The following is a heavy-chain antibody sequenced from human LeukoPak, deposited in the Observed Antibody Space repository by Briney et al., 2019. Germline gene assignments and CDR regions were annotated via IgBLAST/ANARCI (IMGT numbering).Heavy chain of an antibody. CDR3: AKDISAYYDSSGYSDY. CDR2: IKQDGSEK. D-gene: IGHD3-22*01. J-gene: IGHJ4*02. CDR1: GFTFSSYW. V-gene: IGHV3-7*03. Sequence: PGGSLRLSCAASGFTFSSYWMSWVRQAPGKGLEWVANIKQDGSEKYYVDSVKGRFTISRDNAKNSLYLQMNSLRAEDTALYYCAKDISAYYDSSGYSDYWGQGTLVTVSS.